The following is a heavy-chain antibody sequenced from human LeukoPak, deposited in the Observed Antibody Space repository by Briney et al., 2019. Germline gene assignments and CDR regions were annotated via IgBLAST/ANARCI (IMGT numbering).Heavy chain of an antibody. CDR2: IYHSGST. J-gene: IGHJ6*03. V-gene: IGHV4-39*07. Sequence: SQTLSLTCTVSCGSISIGTYYWGWIREPPGKGLEWIGSIYHSGSTYYNPSLKSRVTISVDTSNNQFSLRLSSLTAADTALYYCARDRKYYYHMDVWGKGTTVTVSS. D-gene: IGHD1-14*01. CDR1: CGSISIGTYY. CDR3: ARDRKYYYHMDV.